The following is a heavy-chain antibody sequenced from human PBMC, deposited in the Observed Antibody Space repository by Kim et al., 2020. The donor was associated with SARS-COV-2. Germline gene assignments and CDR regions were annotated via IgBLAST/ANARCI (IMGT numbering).Heavy chain of an antibody. V-gene: IGHV4-4*02. CDR3: ARDSRVGAFGY. J-gene: IGHJ4*02. Sequence: TYNPSLKSRVTISVDKSKNQFSLKLSSVTAADTAVYYCARDSRVGAFGYWGQGTLVTVSS. D-gene: IGHD1-26*01.